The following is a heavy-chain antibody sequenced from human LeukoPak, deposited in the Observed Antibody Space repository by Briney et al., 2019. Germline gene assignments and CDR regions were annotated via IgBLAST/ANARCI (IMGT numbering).Heavy chain of an antibody. CDR1: GFIFNNYG. D-gene: IGHD2-21*02. CDR3: AKDWAPYCGGDCYFNY. CDR2: ISYDGSNK. Sequence: PGGPLRLSCAASGFIFNNYGMHWVRQAPGKGLEGVAVISYDGSNKNYADSVKGRFTISRDSSKNTVYLQMNSLRVEDTAVYYCAKDWAPYCGGDCYFNYWGQGTLVTVSS. V-gene: IGHV3-30*18. J-gene: IGHJ4*02.